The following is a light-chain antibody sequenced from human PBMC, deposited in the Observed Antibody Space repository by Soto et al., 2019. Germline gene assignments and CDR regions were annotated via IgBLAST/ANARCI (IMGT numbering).Light chain of an antibody. CDR2: GDG. CDR1: SSNIGAGHD. V-gene: IGLV1-40*01. CDR3: QSYDSSLDARYV. J-gene: IGLJ1*01. Sequence: QSVLTQPPSVSGAPGQRVTISCTGSSSNIGAGHDVHWYQHLPGTAPKLLIYGDGNRPSGIPDRFSGSKSGTSASLAITGLQAEDEADYYCQSYDSSLDARYVFGTGTKVTVL.